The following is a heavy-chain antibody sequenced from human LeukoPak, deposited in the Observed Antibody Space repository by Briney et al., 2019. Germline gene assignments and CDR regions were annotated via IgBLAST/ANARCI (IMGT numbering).Heavy chain of an antibody. CDR3: ARDWELPGPFDI. CDR1: GYTFTSYG. Sequence: GASVRVSCKASGYTFTSYGISWVGQAPGQGLEWMGWISAYNANTNYAQKLQGRVTMTTDASTSTAYMELRSLRSDDTAVYYCARDWELPGPFDIWGQGTMVTVSS. CDR2: ISAYNANT. V-gene: IGHV1-18*01. J-gene: IGHJ3*02. D-gene: IGHD1-26*01.